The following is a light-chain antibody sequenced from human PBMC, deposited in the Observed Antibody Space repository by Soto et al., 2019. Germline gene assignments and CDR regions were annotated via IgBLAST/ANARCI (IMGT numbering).Light chain of an antibody. CDR1: QDISSY. V-gene: IGKV1-9*01. CDR3: KQLSSSPLT. Sequence: IQLTQSPSSLSASVGDRVTVTCRASQDISSYLAWYQQKPGKAPKLLIYATYTLQSGVQSRFSGSGSGTDFALTISSLQPEDFATYYCKQLSSSPLTFGGGTKVDIK. J-gene: IGKJ4*01. CDR2: ATY.